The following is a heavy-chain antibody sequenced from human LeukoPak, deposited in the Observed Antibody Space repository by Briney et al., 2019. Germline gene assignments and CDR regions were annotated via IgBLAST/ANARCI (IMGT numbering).Heavy chain of an antibody. V-gene: IGHV1-3*01. J-gene: IGHJ4*02. CDR3: AREGSITTHRLFDY. CDR1: GYTFTSYA. Sequence: ASVTVSCQASGYTFTSYAMHWVRHAPGQRLEWMGWINAGNGNTKYSQKFQGRVTITRDTSASTAYMELSSLRSEDTAVYYCAREGSITTHRLFDYWGQGTLVTVSS. D-gene: IGHD3-3*01. CDR2: INAGNGNT.